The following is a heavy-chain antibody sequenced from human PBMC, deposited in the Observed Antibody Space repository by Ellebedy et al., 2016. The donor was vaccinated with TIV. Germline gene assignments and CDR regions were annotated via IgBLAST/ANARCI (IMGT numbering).Heavy chain of an antibody. J-gene: IGHJ4*02. D-gene: IGHD3-22*01. Sequence: PGESLKISCAASGFTFSNYAMSWVRQAPGKGLEWVSGFGVSGDSTYYADSVKGRFTISRDNSKNTLYLQMNSLRADDTAVYYCAKGRGGGSDSSAPRYYFDYWGLGTLVTVSS. CDR1: GFTFSNYA. V-gene: IGHV3-23*01. CDR3: AKGRGGGSDSSAPRYYFDY. CDR2: FGVSGDST.